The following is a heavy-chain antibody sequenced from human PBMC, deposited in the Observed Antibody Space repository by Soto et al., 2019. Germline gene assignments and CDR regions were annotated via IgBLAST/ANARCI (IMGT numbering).Heavy chain of an antibody. J-gene: IGHJ4*02. Sequence: ASETLSLTCTVSGGSISRGGYYWSWIRQNPGKGLEWIGYTYNSVSTYYNPSLKSRVTISVDTSKNQFSLKLTSVTAADMAIYYCARGSYYNSGTVHRPYDYWGQGTLVTVSS. CDR3: ARGSYYNSGTVHRPYDY. CDR2: TYNSVST. CDR1: GGSISRGGYY. D-gene: IGHD3-10*01. V-gene: IGHV4-31*03.